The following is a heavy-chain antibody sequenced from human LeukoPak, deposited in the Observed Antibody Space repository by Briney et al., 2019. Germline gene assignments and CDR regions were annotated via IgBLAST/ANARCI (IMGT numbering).Heavy chain of an antibody. CDR3: AKAGSIRFDY. D-gene: IGHD1-26*01. V-gene: IGHV3-23*01. CDR1: GFTFSSYA. CDR2: ISGSGGSGGST. Sequence: GGSLRLSCAASGFTFSSYAMSWVRQAPGKGLEWVSGISGSGGSGGSTYYADSVKGRSTISRDNSKNTLYLQMNSLRAEDTAVYYCAKAGSIRFDYWGQGTLVTVSS. J-gene: IGHJ4*02.